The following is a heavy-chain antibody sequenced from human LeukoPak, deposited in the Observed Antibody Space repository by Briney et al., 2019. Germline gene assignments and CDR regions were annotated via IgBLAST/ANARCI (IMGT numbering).Heavy chain of an antibody. CDR3: AGRYCSGGSCYYAR. V-gene: IGHV3-53*01. J-gene: IGHJ4*02. CDR2: IYSGGST. CDR1: GFTVSSNY. D-gene: IGHD2-15*01. Sequence: GGSLTLSCAASGFTVSSNYMSWVRQATGKGLEWVSVIYSGGSTYYPDSVKGRVTISRDNSKNTLYLQMNSLTAEDTAVYYCAGRYCSGGSCYYARWGQGTLVTASP.